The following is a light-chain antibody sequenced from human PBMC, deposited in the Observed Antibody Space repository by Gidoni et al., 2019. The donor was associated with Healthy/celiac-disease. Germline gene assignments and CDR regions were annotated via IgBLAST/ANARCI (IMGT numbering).Light chain of an antibody. J-gene: IGLJ2*01. Sequence: SYVPTQPPPVSVAPGQTARITGGGNNIGSKRVPWYQQKPGQAPVLVVYDDSDRPSGIPERFSGSNSGNPATLTISRVEAGDEADYYCQVWDSSSDHVVFGGGTKLTVL. V-gene: IGLV3-21*02. CDR3: QVWDSSSDHVV. CDR2: DDS. CDR1: NIGSKR.